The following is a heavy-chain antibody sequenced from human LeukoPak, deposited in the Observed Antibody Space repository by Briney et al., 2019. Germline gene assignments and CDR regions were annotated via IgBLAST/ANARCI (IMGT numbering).Heavy chain of an antibody. J-gene: IGHJ5*02. Sequence: ASVKVSCKASGYTFTGYYMHWVRQAPGQGLEWIGWINPNSGGTNYAQKFQGRVTMTRDTSIRTAYMELSRLRSDDTAVYYCARDFLGRWLQLNWFDPWGQGTLVTVSS. D-gene: IGHD5-24*01. CDR3: ARDFLGRWLQLNWFDP. CDR2: INPNSGGT. CDR1: GYTFTGYY. V-gene: IGHV1-2*02.